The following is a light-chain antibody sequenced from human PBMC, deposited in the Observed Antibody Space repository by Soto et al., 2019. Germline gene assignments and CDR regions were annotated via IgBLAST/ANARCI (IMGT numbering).Light chain of an antibody. CDR3: QQYSAWPLS. J-gene: IGKJ4*01. CDR1: QSVNNN. CDR2: GAS. V-gene: IGKV3-15*01. Sequence: EIVMTQSPATLSVSPGERATLFCRASQSVNNNCLSWYQQKPGQAPRLLIHGASTRATGIPARFIGSGSGTEFTLTISSLQSEDFAVYYCQQYSAWPLSFGGGTKVEIK.